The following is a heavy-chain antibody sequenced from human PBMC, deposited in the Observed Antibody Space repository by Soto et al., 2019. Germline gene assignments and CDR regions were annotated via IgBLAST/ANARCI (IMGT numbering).Heavy chain of an antibody. CDR1: GYIFVNYG. CDR2: ISPYTDNT. CDR3: AMVDLYVTPTPQDV. D-gene: IGHD3-16*01. J-gene: IGHJ6*02. Sequence: QVQLEQSGDEVKKPGASVKVSCKAAGYIFVNYGIAWVRQDPGQGLEWLGGISPYTDNTCYANKVQGRLTLTTDTSASTALMDLGSLTSADTAVYYCAMVDLYVTPTPQDVWGQGTTVTVSS. V-gene: IGHV1-18*01.